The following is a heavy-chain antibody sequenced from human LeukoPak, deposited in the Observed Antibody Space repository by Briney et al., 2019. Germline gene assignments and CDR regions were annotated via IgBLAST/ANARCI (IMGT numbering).Heavy chain of an antibody. V-gene: IGHV3-9*01. D-gene: IGHD3-22*01. J-gene: IGHJ4*02. CDR3: AKDYYYDSSGPFDY. Sequence: GRSLRLSCAASGFTFDDYAMHWVRQAPGKGLEWVSGISWNSGSIGYADSVKGRFTISRDNAKNSLYLQMNSLRAEDTALYYCAKDYYYDSSGPFDYWGQGTLVTVSP. CDR2: ISWNSGSI. CDR1: GFTFDDYA.